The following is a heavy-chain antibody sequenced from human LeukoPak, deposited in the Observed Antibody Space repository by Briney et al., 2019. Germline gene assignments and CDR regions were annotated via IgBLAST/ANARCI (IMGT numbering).Heavy chain of an antibody. CDR3: ARQRRGRDYYFDY. J-gene: IGHJ4*02. CDR1: GGSFSDYY. D-gene: IGHD3/OR15-3a*01. CDR2: INHSGST. Sequence: SETLSLTCAVYGGSFSDYYWTWIRQPPGKGLEWIGEINHSGSTNYNPSLKSRVTISVDTSKNQFSLKLSSVTAADTAVYYCARQRRGRDYYFDYWGQGTLVTVSS. V-gene: IGHV4-34*01.